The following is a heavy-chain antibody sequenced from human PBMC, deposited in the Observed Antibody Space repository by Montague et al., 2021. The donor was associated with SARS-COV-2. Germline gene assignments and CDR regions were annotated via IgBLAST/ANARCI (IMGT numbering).Heavy chain of an antibody. CDR3: ARAPIYRSSWYAYFDY. D-gene: IGHD6-13*01. V-gene: IGHV4-59*01. J-gene: IGHJ4*02. CDR1: GDSMNNYY. Sequence: SETLSLTCTVSGDSMNNYYWSWIRQPPGKGLEWIGYINYSGSTRYNPSLQSRVTLSKDTSKNQFSLRLTSVTAADTAMYFCARAPIYRSSWYAYFDYWGQGTLVTVSS. CDR2: INYSGST.